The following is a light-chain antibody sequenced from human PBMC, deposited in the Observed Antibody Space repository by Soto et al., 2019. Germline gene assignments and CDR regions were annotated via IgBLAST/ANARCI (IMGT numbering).Light chain of an antibody. V-gene: IGLV2-14*01. Sequence: QSVLTQPASVSGSPGQSITISCTGTSSDGGGYKYVSWYQQHPGKAPKLMIYEVSNRPSGVSNRFSGSKSGNTASLTISGLQAEDEADYYCSSYTSSSTLDVFGTGTKATVL. CDR1: SSDGGGYKY. CDR3: SSYTSSSTLDV. J-gene: IGLJ1*01. CDR2: EVS.